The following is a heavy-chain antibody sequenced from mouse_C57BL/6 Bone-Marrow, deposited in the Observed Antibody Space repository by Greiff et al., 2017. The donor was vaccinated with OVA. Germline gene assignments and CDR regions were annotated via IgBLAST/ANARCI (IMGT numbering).Heavy chain of an antibody. Sequence: EVQLQQSGPELVKPGASVKISCKASGYTFTDYYMNWVKQSHGKSLEWIGDINPNNGGTSSKQKVKGKAKLTVDKSSSTAYMELRSLTSEDSAVYYCAIPLDYYGSSYWYFDVWGTGTTVTVSS. J-gene: IGHJ1*03. D-gene: IGHD1-1*01. CDR2: INPNNGGT. CDR1: GYTFTDYY. CDR3: AIPLDYYGSSYWYFDV. V-gene: IGHV1-26*01.